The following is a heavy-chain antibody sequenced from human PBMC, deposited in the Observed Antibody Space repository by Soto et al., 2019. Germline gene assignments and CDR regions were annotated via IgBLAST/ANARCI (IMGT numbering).Heavy chain of an antibody. J-gene: IGHJ5*02. CDR2: IYYSGRT. V-gene: IGHV4-31*03. Sequence: QGQLQESGPGLVKPSQTLSLTCTVSGRSISSGGYYWSWILQHPGKGLEWIGYIYYSGRTYYNPSLKSRVTRSVDTSKNQFSLRLSSVTAAAKAVYYCAICYAGYGLDPWGQGTLVTVSS. CDR3: AICYAGYGLDP. CDR1: GRSISSGGYY. D-gene: IGHD6-13*01.